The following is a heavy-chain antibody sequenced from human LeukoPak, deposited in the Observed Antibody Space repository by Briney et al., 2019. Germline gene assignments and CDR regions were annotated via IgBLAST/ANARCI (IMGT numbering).Heavy chain of an antibody. CDR1: GFTFSSYG. D-gene: IGHD3-10*01. CDR3: AKDYGDYGSGSSFDY. J-gene: IGHJ4*02. Sequence: PGGSLRLSCAACGFTFSSYGMHWVRQAPGKGLEWVAFIRYDGSNKYYADSVKGRFTISRDNSKNTLYLQMNSLRAEDTAVYYCAKDYGDYGSGSSFDYWGQGTLVTVSS. CDR2: IRYDGSNK. V-gene: IGHV3-30*02.